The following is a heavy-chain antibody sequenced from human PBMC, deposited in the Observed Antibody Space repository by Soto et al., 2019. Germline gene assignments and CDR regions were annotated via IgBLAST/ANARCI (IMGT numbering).Heavy chain of an antibody. CDR1: GFTFSDYT. D-gene: IGHD2-21*02. CDR2: IYYDGSKT. Sequence: QVQLVESGGGVVQPGRSLRLSCAASGFTFSDYTMHWVRQAPGKGLQWVALIYYDGSKTYYADSVKGRFTVSRDNSNNTLYLESNSLRAEDTGVYYCARGGGNQLGDCYDNWGQVTLVTVSS. CDR3: ARGGGNQLGDCYDN. V-gene: IGHV3-30*04. J-gene: IGHJ4*02.